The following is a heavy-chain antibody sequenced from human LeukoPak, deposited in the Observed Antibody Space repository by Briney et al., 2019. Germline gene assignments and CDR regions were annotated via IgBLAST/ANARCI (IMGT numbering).Heavy chain of an antibody. CDR1: GFTFSTYT. CDR2: ISSSSSSI. D-gene: IGHD2-2*01. CDR3: ARASQYCSSTRCHYYFDY. Sequence: RGSLRLSCAASGFTFSTYTMNWVRQAPGKGLEWVSSISSSSSSIYYADSVTGRFTISRDNAKKSLYLQMNSLRAEDTAVYYCARASQYCSSTRCHYYFDYWGQGTLVTVSS. V-gene: IGHV3-21*01. J-gene: IGHJ4*02.